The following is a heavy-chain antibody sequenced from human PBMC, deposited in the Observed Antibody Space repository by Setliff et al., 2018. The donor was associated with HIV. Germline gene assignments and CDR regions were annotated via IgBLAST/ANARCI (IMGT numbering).Heavy chain of an antibody. J-gene: IGHJ5*02. CDR3: TTDHDGSGRYYVTQVS. V-gene: IGHV3-15*01. D-gene: IGHD3-22*01. Sequence: GGSLRLSCAASGFIFSQAWMSWVRQAPGKGPEWLGHIKSKKNGETVAYAAPVKGRFTISRDDSKNTVYLQMNSLKTEDTAVYFCTTDHDGSGRYYVTQVSWGQGTLVTVS. CDR2: IKSKKNGETV. CDR1: GFIFSQAW.